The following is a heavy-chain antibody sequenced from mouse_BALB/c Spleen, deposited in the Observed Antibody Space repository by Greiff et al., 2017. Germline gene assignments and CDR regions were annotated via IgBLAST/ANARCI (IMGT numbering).Heavy chain of an antibody. CDR3: ARGIYYGNRARYFDV. D-gene: IGHD2-1*01. J-gene: IGHJ1*01. V-gene: IGHV5-12-2*01. CDR1: GFTFSSYT. CDR2: ISNGGGST. Sequence: DVHLVESGGGLVQPGGSLKLSCAASGFTFSSYTMSWVRQTPEKRLEWVAYISNGGGSTYYPDTVKGRFTISRDNAKNTLYLQMSSLKSEDTAMYYCARGIYYGNRARYFDVWGAGTTVTVSS.